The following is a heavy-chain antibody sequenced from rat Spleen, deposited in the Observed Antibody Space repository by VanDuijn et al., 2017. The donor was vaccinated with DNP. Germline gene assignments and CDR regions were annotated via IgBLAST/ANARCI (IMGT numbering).Heavy chain of an antibody. D-gene: IGHD1-4*01. CDR3: ARRDYPVPAY. CDR2: ISHDGRNT. V-gene: IGHV5-20*01. J-gene: IGHJ3*01. CDR1: GFTFSEYY. Sequence: EVQLVESGGGLVQPGRSLKLSCAASGFTFSEYYMAWVRQAPTKGLEWVASISHDGRNTYYRDSVKGRFTISRDNAKSSLYLQMNSLKSEDTATYYCARRDYPVPAYWGQGTLVTVSS.